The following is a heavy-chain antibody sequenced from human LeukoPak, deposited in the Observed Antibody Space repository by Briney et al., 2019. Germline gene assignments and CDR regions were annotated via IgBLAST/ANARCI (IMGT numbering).Heavy chain of an antibody. Sequence: PGGSLRLSCAASGFTFSSFDMHWVRQPTGQGLEWVSTIGTASDTYYPGSVEGRFTLSRDNAKNPLYLQMNSLTAGDTAGYYCARGPPRGKYYYMDVWGKGTTVTVSS. V-gene: IGHV3-13*01. J-gene: IGHJ6*03. CDR1: GFTFSSFD. CDR3: ARGPPRGKYYYMDV. CDR2: IGTASDT. D-gene: IGHD1-1*01.